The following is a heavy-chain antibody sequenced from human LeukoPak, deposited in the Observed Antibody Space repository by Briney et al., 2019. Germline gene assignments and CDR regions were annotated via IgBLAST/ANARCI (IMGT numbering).Heavy chain of an antibody. J-gene: IGHJ5*02. Sequence: GRSLRLSCAASGFTFSSYAMHWVRQAPGKGLEWVALTWYDGRNKYYADSVKGRFIITRDNAKTTIYLQMNSLKVEDTAVYYCARSASYGANWFDPWGQGTLVTVSS. CDR3: ARSASYGANWFDP. CDR1: GFTFSSYA. D-gene: IGHD3-16*01. V-gene: IGHV3-33*08. CDR2: TWYDGRNK.